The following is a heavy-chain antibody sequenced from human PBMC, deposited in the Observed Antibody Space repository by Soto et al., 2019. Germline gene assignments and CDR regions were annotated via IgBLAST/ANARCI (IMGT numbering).Heavy chain of an antibody. Sequence: QVQLVESGGGVVQPGRSLRLSCAASGFTFSSDGMHWVRQAPGKGLEWVAVIWYDGSNKYYADSVKGRFTISRDNSKNTLYLQMNSLRAEDTAVYYCARDSSGYSYGLYYYYGMDVWGQGTTVTVSS. J-gene: IGHJ6*02. D-gene: IGHD5-18*01. CDR1: GFTFSSDG. CDR2: IWYDGSNK. V-gene: IGHV3-33*01. CDR3: ARDSSGYSYGLYYYYGMDV.